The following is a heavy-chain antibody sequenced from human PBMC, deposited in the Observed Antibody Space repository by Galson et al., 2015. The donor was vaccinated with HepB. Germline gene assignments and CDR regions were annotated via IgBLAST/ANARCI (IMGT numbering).Heavy chain of an antibody. CDR3: VRVREGKTGHLIFDY. CDR1: GGSVSSIGYY. CDR2: IYYIGIT. V-gene: IGHV4-31*03. J-gene: IGHJ4*02. Sequence: TLSLTCTVSGGSVSSIGYYWSWIRQRPGRGLEWIGYIYYIGITYYHPSLKSRVSISSDTSKNQVSLNLTSVTATDTAVYYCVRVREGKTGHLIFDYWGQGTPVTVSS. D-gene: IGHD1-1*01.